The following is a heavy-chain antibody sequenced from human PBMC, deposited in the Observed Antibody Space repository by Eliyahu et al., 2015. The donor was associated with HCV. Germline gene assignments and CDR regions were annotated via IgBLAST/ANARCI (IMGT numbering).Heavy chain of an antibody. D-gene: IGHD3-10*01. V-gene: IGHV3-15*01. Sequence: EVQLVESGGGLVKPGGSLRLSCAASGXTFRXLWMSGXRQXPGKGLEWIGRIKSKTDGGTTDYAAPVKGRFTISRDDSKSTLYLQMNSLKTEDTAVYYCTTGAPGGFDYYLDVWGQGTTVTVSS. CDR2: IKSKTDGGTT. J-gene: IGHJ6*03. CDR1: GXTFRXLW. CDR3: TTGAPGGFDYYLDV.